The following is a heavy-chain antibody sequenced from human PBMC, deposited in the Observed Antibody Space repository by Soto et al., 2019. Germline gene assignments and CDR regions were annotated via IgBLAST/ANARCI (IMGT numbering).Heavy chain of an antibody. D-gene: IGHD2-2*01. CDR2: INSDGSST. Sequence: GGSLRLSCAASGFTFSSYWMHWVRQAPGKGLVWVSRINSDGSSTSYADSVKGRFTISRDNAKNTLYLQMNSLRAEDTAVYYCARAKTEVGYCSSTSCYFEDHWGQGTLVTVSS. CDR3: ARAKTEVGYCSSTSCYFEDH. CDR1: GFTFSSYW. J-gene: IGHJ4*02. V-gene: IGHV3-74*01.